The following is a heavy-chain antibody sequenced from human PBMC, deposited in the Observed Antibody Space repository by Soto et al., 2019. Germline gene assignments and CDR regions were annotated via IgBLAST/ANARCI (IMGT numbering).Heavy chain of an antibody. CDR3: ARDQGVAAAGITWFDP. Sequence: ASVKVSCKAPGDTFTSYYLNWVRQAPGQGLEWMGVINPHGGSTKYAQKFQGRITMTRDTSRSTVYMELSSLMSVTAADTAVYYCARDQGVAAAGITWFDPWGQGSLVTVSS. CDR1: GDTFTSYY. V-gene: IGHV1-46*01. J-gene: IGHJ5*02. D-gene: IGHD6-13*01. CDR2: INPHGGST.